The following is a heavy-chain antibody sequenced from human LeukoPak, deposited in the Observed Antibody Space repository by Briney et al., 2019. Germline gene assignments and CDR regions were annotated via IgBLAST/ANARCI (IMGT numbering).Heavy chain of an antibody. J-gene: IGHJ4*02. CDR1: GGTFSSYA. D-gene: IGHD3-10*01. V-gene: IGHV1-69*01. Sequence: WASVKVSCKASGGTFSSYAISWVRQAPGQGLEWMGGIIPIFGTANYAQKFQGRVTITADESTSTAYMELSSLRSEDTAVYYCARARRRDYGSGKFDYWGQGTLSPSPQ. CDR3: ARARRRDYGSGKFDY. CDR2: IIPIFGTA.